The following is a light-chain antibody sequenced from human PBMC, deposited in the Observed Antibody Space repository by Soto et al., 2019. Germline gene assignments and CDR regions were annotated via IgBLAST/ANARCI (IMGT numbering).Light chain of an antibody. CDR3: QQYNNWPYT. CDR2: GAS. Sequence: EIVMTQSPATLAVSTGERAALSCRASQSVRTNFAWYQQKPGQAPRLLIYGASSRATGTPARFSGSGSGTEFTLTISSLQSEEVAVYYCQQYNNWPYTFGLGTKLEMK. V-gene: IGKV3-15*01. J-gene: IGKJ2*01. CDR1: QSVRTN.